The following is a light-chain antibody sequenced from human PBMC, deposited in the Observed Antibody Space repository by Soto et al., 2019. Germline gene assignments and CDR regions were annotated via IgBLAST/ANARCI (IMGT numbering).Light chain of an antibody. Sequence: EIVMMQSPATLSVSPGEMATLSCRASQSVSSNLAWYQQKPGQAPRLLIYGASTRATGIPARFSGSGSGTEFTLTISTLQSDDLAVYYCQQYNNWPLTFGQGNKVDIK. CDR3: QQYNNWPLT. CDR2: GAS. J-gene: IGKJ1*01. CDR1: QSVSSN. V-gene: IGKV3-15*01.